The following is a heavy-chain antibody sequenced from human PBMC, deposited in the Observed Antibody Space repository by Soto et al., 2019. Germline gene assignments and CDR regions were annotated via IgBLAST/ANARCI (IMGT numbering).Heavy chain of an antibody. J-gene: IGHJ5*02. CDR2: ISAYNGNT. CDR3: ARDRLYYYDSSGYYWSEGNNWFDP. Sequence: ASVKVSCKASGYTFTSYGISWVRQAPGQGLEWMGWISAYNGNTNYAQKLQGRVTMTTDTSTSTAYMELRSLRSDDTAVYYCARDRLYYYDSSGYYWSEGNNWFDPWGQGTLVTVSS. V-gene: IGHV1-18*01. CDR1: GYTFTSYG. D-gene: IGHD3-22*01.